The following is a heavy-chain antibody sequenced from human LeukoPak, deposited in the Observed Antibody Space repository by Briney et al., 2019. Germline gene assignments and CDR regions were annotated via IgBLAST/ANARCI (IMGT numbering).Heavy chain of an antibody. CDR1: GYNFISYY. D-gene: IGHD2-8*01. CDR2: INPSGGST. CDR3: AREDVVLVDAVRYYYYGMDV. Sequence: GASVKVSCKASGYNFISYYMHWVRQAPGQGLEWMGIINPSGGSTSYARKFQDRVTMTRDTSTSTVYMELSSLKSEDTAVYYCAREDVVLVDAVRYYYYGMDVWGQGTLVTVSS. J-gene: IGHJ6*02. V-gene: IGHV1-46*01.